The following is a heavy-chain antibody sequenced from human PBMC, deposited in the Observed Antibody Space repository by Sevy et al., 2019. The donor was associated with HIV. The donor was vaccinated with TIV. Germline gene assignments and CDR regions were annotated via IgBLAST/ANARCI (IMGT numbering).Heavy chain of an antibody. CDR3: AREDIRVAGIGYYFHS. Sequence: GESLKISCAASGFSISGYGMYWVRQAPGKGLEWVAVIWYDGTNREYADSVKGRFTISRDNSKNTLYLQMNSLRVEDTAVYYCAREDIRVAGIGYYFHSWGQGTLVTVSS. CDR1: GFSISGYG. J-gene: IGHJ4*02. D-gene: IGHD6-19*01. V-gene: IGHV3-33*01. CDR2: IWYDGTNR.